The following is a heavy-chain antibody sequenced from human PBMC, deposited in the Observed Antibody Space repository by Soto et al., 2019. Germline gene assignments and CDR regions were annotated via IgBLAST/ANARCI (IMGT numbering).Heavy chain of an antibody. CDR3: ARGGRPILDSSGYYY. CDR1: GGTFSSYA. V-gene: IGHV1-69*01. D-gene: IGHD3-22*01. Sequence: QVQLVLSGAEVKKPGSSVKVSCKASGGTFSSYAISWVRQDPGQGLEWMGGIIPIFGTANYAQKFQGRVTITADESTSTAYMELSSLRSEDTAVYYCARGGRPILDSSGYYYWGQGTLVTVSS. J-gene: IGHJ4*02. CDR2: IIPIFGTA.